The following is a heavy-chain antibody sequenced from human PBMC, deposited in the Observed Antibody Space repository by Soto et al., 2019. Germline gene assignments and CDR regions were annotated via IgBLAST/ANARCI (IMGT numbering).Heavy chain of an antibody. CDR3: ARNGWGMATVGM. Sequence: QLVESGGGLVQRGGSLRLSCAASGFAVSNNYMIWFRLPPGKGLEWVSLIYSGGTTYYADSVKGRFTISRDNSKNTLYLQMNSLRVEDTAVYYCARNGWGMATVGMWGPGTLVTVSS. D-gene: IGHD4-4*01. V-gene: IGHV3-53*01. CDR1: GFAVSNNY. J-gene: IGHJ4*02. CDR2: IYSGGTT.